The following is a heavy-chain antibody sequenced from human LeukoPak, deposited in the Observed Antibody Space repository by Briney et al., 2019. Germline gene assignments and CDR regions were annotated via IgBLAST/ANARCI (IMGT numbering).Heavy chain of an antibody. CDR3: ARARLLWFGESINWFDP. Sequence: ASETLSLTCTVPGTSISSYYWSWIRQPPGKGLEWIGYIYYSGSTNYNPTLKSRVTISVDTSKNQFSLKLSSVTTADTAVYYCARARLLWFGESINWFDPWGQGTLVTVPS. D-gene: IGHD3-10*01. V-gene: IGHV4-59*08. CDR2: IYYSGST. CDR1: GTSISSYY. J-gene: IGHJ5*02.